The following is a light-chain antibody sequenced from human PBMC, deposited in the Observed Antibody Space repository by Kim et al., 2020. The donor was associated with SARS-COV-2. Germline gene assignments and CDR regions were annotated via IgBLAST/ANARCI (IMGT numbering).Light chain of an antibody. CDR3: QHYGGSLLS. CDR2: GVS. CDR1: RSVSSNY. Sequence: PGAGAALSCRPIRSVSSNYLAWYQQKPGQSPRLLIYGVSSRAPGIPDRFIGSGSGTDFTLTISRLEPEDFAVYYCQHYGGSLLSFGQGTKLEI. J-gene: IGKJ2*03. V-gene: IGKV3-20*01.